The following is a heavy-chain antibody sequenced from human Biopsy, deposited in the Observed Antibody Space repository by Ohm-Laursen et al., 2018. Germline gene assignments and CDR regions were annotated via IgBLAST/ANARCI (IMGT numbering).Heavy chain of an antibody. V-gene: IGHV1-46*01. J-gene: IGHJ6*02. D-gene: IGHD3-9*01. CDR2: INPTGGTT. CDR3: ARDETGSSVFGPYYYGMDV. CDR1: GYSFTKYY. Sequence: ATVKISCKASGYSFTKYYINWVRQAPGQGLEWMGIINPTGGTTSYAEKFQGRVTLTRDTSTGTVYLELDSLIYEDTALYYCARDETGSSVFGPYYYGMDVWGQGTTVTVSS.